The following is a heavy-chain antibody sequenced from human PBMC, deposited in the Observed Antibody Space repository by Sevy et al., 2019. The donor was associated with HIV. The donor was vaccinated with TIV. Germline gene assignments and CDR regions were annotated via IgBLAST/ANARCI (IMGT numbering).Heavy chain of an antibody. J-gene: IGHJ5*02. D-gene: IGHD2-15*01. CDR1: GYTLTELS. CDR3: ATDSGYFSVSTFYSAEGLFGP. CDR2: FDPEDGET. V-gene: IGHV1-24*01. Sequence: ASVKVSCKVSGYTLTELSMHWVRQAPGKGLEWMGGFDPEDGETVYAQKFQGRVTVTEDTPTDTAYMELSSLRSKNTAVYCSATDSGYFSVSTFYSAEGLFGPWGQGTLVTVSS.